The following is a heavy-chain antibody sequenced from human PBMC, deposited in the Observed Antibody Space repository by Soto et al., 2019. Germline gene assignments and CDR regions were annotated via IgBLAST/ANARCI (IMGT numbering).Heavy chain of an antibody. J-gene: IGHJ2*01. V-gene: IGHV4-4*02. CDR3: ARIGWLATGYFDL. CDR1: GGSINTGNW. D-gene: IGHD6-19*01. Sequence: SGTVSLTCAVSGGSINTGNWWSWVRQPPGKGLEWIGEIYHSGSTNYNPSLKSRVTISVDKSKNQFSLKLNSVTAADTAVYYCARIGWLATGYFDLWGRGTLV. CDR2: IYHSGST.